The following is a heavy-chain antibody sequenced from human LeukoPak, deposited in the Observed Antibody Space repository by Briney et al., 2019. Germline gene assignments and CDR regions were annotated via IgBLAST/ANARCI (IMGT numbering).Heavy chain of an antibody. V-gene: IGHV1-46*01. CDR1: GYTFTSYH. CDR2: INPSGGST. J-gene: IGHJ3*02. D-gene: IGHD2-2*01. Sequence: ASVKVSCKASGYTFTSYHMHWVRQAPGQGLEWMGIINPSGGSTSYAQKFQGRVTMTRDTSTSTVYIELSSLRSEDTAVYYCASRSGYCSSTSCGGAFDIWGQGTMVTVSS. CDR3: ASRSGYCSSTSCGGAFDI.